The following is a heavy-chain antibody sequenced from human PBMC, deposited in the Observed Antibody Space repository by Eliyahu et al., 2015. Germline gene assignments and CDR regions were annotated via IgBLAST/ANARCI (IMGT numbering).Heavy chain of an antibody. Sequence: EVQLVESGGGLVXPGGSLRLSCAASGFPFTSYYMTWVRQAPGKGLXGVSSISXXGNTVYYADXVKGRFTISRDNAENALYLQMNSLRDDDTALYYCTRDGEGAVPFDYWGQGTLVTVSS. CDR2: ISXXGNTV. V-gene: IGHV3-48*02. CDR1: GFPFTSYY. CDR3: TRDGEGAVPFDY. D-gene: IGHD1-26*01. J-gene: IGHJ4*02.